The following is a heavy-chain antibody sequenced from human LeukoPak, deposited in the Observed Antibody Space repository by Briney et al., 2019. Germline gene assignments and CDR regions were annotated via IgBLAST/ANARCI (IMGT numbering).Heavy chain of an antibody. Sequence: ASVKVSCKASGGTFTSYDINWVRQATGQGLEWMGWMNPNSGNTGYAQKFQGRVTITRNTSISTAYMELSSLRSEDTAVYYCARGRWVTAIDYWGQGTLVTVSS. CDR1: GGTFTSYD. D-gene: IGHD2-21*02. V-gene: IGHV1-8*03. J-gene: IGHJ4*02. CDR2: MNPNSGNT. CDR3: ARGRWVTAIDY.